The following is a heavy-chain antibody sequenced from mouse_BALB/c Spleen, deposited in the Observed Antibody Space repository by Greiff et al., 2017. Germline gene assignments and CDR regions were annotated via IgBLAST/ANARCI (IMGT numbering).Heavy chain of an antibody. Sequence: EVMLVESGGGLVQPGGSLRLSCATSGFTFTDYYMSWVRQPPGKALEWLGFIRNKANGYTTEYSASVKGRFTISRDISQSILYLQMNTLRAEDSATYYCARDGGRYAMDYWGQGTSVTVSS. CDR3: ARDGGRYAMDY. CDR2: IRNKANGYTT. J-gene: IGHJ4*01. CDR1: GFTFTDYY. V-gene: IGHV7-3*02.